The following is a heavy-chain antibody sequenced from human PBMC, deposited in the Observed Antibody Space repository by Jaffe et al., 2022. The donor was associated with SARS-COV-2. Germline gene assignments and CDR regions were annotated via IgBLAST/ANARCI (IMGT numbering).Heavy chain of an antibody. CDR2: ISSSGSTI. J-gene: IGHJ3*02. Sequence: EVQLVESGGGLVQPGGSLRLSCAASGFTFSSYEMNWVRQAPGKGLEWVSYISSSGSTIYYADSVKGRFTISRDNAKNSLYLQMNSLRAEDTAVYYCARAMRVGATRAAFDIWGQGTMVTVSS. CDR3: ARAMRVGATRAAFDI. D-gene: IGHD1-26*01. V-gene: IGHV3-48*03. CDR1: GFTFSSYE.